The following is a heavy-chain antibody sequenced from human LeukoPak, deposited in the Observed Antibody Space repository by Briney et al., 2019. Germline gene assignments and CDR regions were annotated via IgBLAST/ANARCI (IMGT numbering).Heavy chain of an antibody. V-gene: IGHV3-30*02. CDR2: IRYDGGNK. CDR3: AKGGNGYSYGYFDY. J-gene: IGHJ4*02. Sequence: GGSLRLSCAASGFTFSSYGMHWVRQAPGKGREWVAFIRYDGGNKYYADSVRGRFTISRDNSKNTLYLQMNSLRTEDTAVYYCAKGGNGYSYGYFDYWGQGTLVTVSS. CDR1: GFTFSSYG. D-gene: IGHD5-18*01.